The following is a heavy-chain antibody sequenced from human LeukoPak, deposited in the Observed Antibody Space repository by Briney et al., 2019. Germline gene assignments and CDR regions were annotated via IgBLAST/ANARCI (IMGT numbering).Heavy chain of an antibody. CDR3: AKALSQQLVPDDAFDI. CDR1: GFTFSSSA. CDR2: ISGSGGST. V-gene: IGHV3-23*01. Sequence: GGSLRLSCAGSGFTFSSSAMSWVRQAPGKGLEWVSSISGSGGSTFYADSAKGRFTISRDNSKNTLYLQMNCLRAEDTAIYYCAKALSQQLVPDDAFDIWGQGTMVTVSS. J-gene: IGHJ3*02. D-gene: IGHD6-13*01.